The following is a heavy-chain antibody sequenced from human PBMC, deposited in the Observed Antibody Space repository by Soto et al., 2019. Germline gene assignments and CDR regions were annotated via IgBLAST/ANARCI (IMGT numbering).Heavy chain of an antibody. Sequence: QVQLVQSGAEVKKPGSSVTVSCKASGGTFSSYTISWVRQAPGQGLEWMGGIIPIFGTANDAQKFQGRVTITADGSTSTAHMELSSLRSEDTAVYYCAGGNLRWLQLRYFDLWGRGTLVTVSS. D-gene: IGHD5-12*01. J-gene: IGHJ2*01. CDR3: AGGNLRWLQLRYFDL. V-gene: IGHV1-69*12. CDR2: IIPIFGTA. CDR1: GGTFSSYT.